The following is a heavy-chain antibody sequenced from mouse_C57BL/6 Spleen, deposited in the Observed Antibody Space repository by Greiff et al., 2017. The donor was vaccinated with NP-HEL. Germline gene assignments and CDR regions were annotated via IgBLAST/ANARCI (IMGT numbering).Heavy chain of an antibody. J-gene: IGHJ2*01. CDR1: GYTFTSYW. CDR3: ARNLGYDEGYFDY. Sequence: QVQLQQSGAELVRPGSSVKLSCKASGYTFTSYWMHWVKQRPIQGLEWIGNIDPSDSETHYNQKFKDKATLTVDKSSSTAYMQLSSLTSEDSAVYYCARNLGYDEGYFDYWGQGTTLTVSS. V-gene: IGHV1-52*01. D-gene: IGHD2-2*01. CDR2: IDPSDSET.